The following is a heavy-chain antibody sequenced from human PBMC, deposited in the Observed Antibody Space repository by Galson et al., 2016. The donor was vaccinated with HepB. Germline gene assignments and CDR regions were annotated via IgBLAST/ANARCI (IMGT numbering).Heavy chain of an antibody. CDR3: AKDRTPWSYYGSGRYPLRGMDV. D-gene: IGHD3-10*01. V-gene: IGHV3-23*01. Sequence: SLRLSCAASGFSFGSYALSWVRQAPGKGLAWVSVISGSGDSVHHADFVKGRFTISRDKPKNTVYLQMNSLRAEDTAVYYCAKDRTPWSYYGSGRYPLRGMDVWGQGTTVTVSS. CDR2: ISGSGDSV. CDR1: GFSFGSYA. J-gene: IGHJ6*02.